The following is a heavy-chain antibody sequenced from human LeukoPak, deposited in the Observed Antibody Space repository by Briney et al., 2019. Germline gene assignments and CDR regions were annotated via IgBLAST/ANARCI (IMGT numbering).Heavy chain of an antibody. V-gene: IGHV1-2*02. CDR1: GYTFSDYY. CDR2: LRGDTGDT. Sequence: ASVTVSCKTSGYTFSDYYMHWVRQAPGQGLEWMGWLRGDTGDTGSPQKFKGRVTMTRDTATNTAYMQMSRLTYDDTAMYFCARVRGNSCDYWGQGTLVTVSS. CDR3: ARVRGNSCDY. J-gene: IGHJ4*02. D-gene: IGHD6-13*01.